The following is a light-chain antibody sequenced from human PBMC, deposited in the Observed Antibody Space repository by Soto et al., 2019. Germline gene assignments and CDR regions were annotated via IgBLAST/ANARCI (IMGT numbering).Light chain of an antibody. V-gene: IGKV3-15*01. Sequence: EIVLTQSPATLSLSPGERATLSCRASQSVSSNLAWYQQKPGQAPRLLIYGASTRATAIPARFSGSGSGTEFTLTISSLQSGDFAVYYCQQYHNWPPITFGQGTRLEI. CDR1: QSVSSN. CDR2: GAS. CDR3: QQYHNWPPIT. J-gene: IGKJ5*01.